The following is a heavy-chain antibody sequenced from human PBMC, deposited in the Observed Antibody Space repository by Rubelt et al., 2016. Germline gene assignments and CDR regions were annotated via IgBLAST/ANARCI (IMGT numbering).Heavy chain of an antibody. V-gene: IGHV4-34*01. CDR2: INHSGST. CDR3: ARSVFLWCGELKPVQH. D-gene: IGHD3-10*01. Sequence: QVQLQQWGAGLLKPSETLSLTCAVYGGSFSGYYWSWIRQPPGKGLEWIGEINHSGSTNYNPSLKSRVTISVDTSKNQFSLKLSSGTAADTGVYYWARSVFLWCGELKPVQHWGQGSLVNVSS. J-gene: IGHJ1*01. CDR1: GGSFSGYY.